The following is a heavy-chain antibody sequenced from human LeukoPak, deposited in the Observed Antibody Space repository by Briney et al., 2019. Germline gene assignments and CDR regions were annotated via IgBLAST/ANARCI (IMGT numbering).Heavy chain of an antibody. CDR2: IYYSGSST. CDR1: GDSMSGFF. Sequence: SETLSLTCTVSGDSMSGFFWTWIRQPPGKELEWIGSIYYSGSSTKYNPSLKSRVTISVDTSKNQFSLKLTSVTAADTAVYYCATRGYWGQGTLVTVSS. CDR3: ATRGY. J-gene: IGHJ4*02. V-gene: IGHV4-59*08. D-gene: IGHD3-10*01.